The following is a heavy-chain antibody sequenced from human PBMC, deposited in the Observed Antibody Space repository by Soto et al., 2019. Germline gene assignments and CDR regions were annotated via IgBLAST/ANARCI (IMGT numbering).Heavy chain of an antibody. J-gene: IGHJ4*02. Sequence: QEQLVESGGGVVQPGTSLRLSCAASGSIFSGYGMHWVRQAPGKGLEWVAVIWYDGSNKYYADSVKGRFTISRDNSKNMLYLQMDSLRAEDTAVYYCAGDGIGGTAFRGFCDYWGQGALVTVSS. CDR1: GSIFSGYG. D-gene: IGHD1-7*01. CDR3: AGDGIGGTAFRGFCDY. CDR2: IWYDGSNK. V-gene: IGHV3-33*01.